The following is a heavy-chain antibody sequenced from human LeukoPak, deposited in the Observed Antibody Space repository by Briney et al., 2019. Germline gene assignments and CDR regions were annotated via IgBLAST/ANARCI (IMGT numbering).Heavy chain of an antibody. Sequence: GGSLRPSCAASGFTFSTYAMTWVRQAPGKGLEWVSVISASGTAHYADSMRGRFIISRDNAKNSLYLEMNSLRADDTAVYYCARSGSSLYYYTLDVWGLGTTVTVSS. CDR3: ARSGSSLYYYTLDV. V-gene: IGHV3-69-1*01. J-gene: IGHJ6*02. CDR1: GFTFSTYA. CDR2: ISASGTA. D-gene: IGHD1-26*01.